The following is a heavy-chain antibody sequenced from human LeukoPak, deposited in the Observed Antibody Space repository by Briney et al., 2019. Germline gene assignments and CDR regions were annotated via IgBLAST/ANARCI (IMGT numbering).Heavy chain of an antibody. CDR2: ISGSGGST. CDR1: GFTFSSYG. D-gene: IGHD3-3*01. Sequence: PGGSLRLSCVASGFTFSSYGMSWVRQAPGKGLEWVSGISGSGGSTYYADSVKGRFTISRDNSKNTPYLQMNSLRAEDTAVYYCAKEILAWFYFGYWGQGTLVTVSS. V-gene: IGHV3-23*01. J-gene: IGHJ4*02. CDR3: AKEILAWFYFGY.